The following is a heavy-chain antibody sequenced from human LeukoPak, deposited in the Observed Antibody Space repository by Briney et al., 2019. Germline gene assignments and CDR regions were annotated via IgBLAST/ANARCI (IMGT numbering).Heavy chain of an antibody. V-gene: IGHV3-13*01. Sequence: GGSLRLSCAASGFTFSSYDMHWVRQATGKGLEWVSAIGTAGDTYYPGSVKGRFTISRENAKNSLYLQMNSLRAGDTAVYYCARVGDYGSGKGAMDVWGQGTTVTVSS. CDR1: GFTFSSYD. D-gene: IGHD3-10*01. CDR2: IGTAGDT. CDR3: ARVGDYGSGKGAMDV. J-gene: IGHJ6*02.